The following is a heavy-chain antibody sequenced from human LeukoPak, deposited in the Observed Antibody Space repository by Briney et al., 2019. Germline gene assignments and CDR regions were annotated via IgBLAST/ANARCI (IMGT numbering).Heavy chain of an antibody. CDR1: GYTFTSQG. Sequence: ASVKVSCKASGYTFTSQGISWVRQAPGQGLEWMGWISAYNGNSNYAQKFQGRVTMTTDTSTSTAYMEVRSLRSDDTAVYNCARDDGDYSGSYLLRTPSALFDYWGQGTLVTVSS. J-gene: IGHJ4*02. CDR3: ARDDGDYSGSYLLRTPSALFDY. CDR2: ISAYNGNS. D-gene: IGHD1-26*01. V-gene: IGHV1-18*01.